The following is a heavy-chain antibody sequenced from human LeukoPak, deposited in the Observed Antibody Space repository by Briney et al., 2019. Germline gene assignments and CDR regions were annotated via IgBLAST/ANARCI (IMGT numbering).Heavy chain of an antibody. Sequence: SETLSLTCAVYGGSFSGYYWSWIRQPPGKGLEWIGEINRSGSTNYNPSLKSRVTISVDTSKNQFSLKLSDVTAADMAVYYCARGGDDSSSWYGAHYYYVMDVWGQGTTVTVSS. CDR1: GGSFSGYY. D-gene: IGHD6-13*01. CDR2: INRSGST. J-gene: IGHJ6*02. CDR3: ARGGDDSSSWYGAHYYYVMDV. V-gene: IGHV4-34*01.